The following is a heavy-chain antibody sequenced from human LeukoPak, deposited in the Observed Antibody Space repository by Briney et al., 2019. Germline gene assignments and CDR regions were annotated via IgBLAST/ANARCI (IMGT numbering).Heavy chain of an antibody. D-gene: IGHD5-12*01. CDR2: ISYDGSNK. CDR3: ARDQSWGYDEIYMDV. CDR1: GFTFSSYA. J-gene: IGHJ6*03. Sequence: GGSLRLSCAASGFTFSSYAMHWVRQAPGKGLEGVAVISYDGSNKYYADSVKGRFTICRENFQNTLYLHMNSLRAEDAAVYYCARDQSWGYDEIYMDVWGKGTTVTVSS. V-gene: IGHV3-30*01.